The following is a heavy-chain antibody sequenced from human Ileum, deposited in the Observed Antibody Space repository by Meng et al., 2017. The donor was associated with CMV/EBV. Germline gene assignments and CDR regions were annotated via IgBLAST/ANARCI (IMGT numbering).Heavy chain of an antibody. V-gene: IGHV3-21*01. CDR2: ISSSSSYI. CDR3: VRGPEPTIYYFDY. J-gene: IGHJ4*02. D-gene: IGHD1-14*01. CDR1: GFTFSSYT. Sequence: GESLKISCAASGFTFSSYTMNWVRQAPGKGMEWVSSISSSSSYISYADSVKGRFTISRDNTKDALHLEMDSLRVEDSAVYYCVRGPEPTIYYFDYWGQGTLVTVSS.